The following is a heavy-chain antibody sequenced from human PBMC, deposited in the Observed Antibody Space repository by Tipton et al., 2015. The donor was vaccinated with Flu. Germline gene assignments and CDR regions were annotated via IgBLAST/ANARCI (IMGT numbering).Heavy chain of an antibody. D-gene: IGHD3-16*02. CDR2: ISYDGSNK. V-gene: IGHV3-30*18. J-gene: IGHJ5*02. CDR1: GFTFSSYG. CDR3: AKAEDDYVWGSYRYTGWFDP. Sequence: SGFTFSSYGMHWVRQAPGKGLEWVAVISYDGSNKYYADSVKGRFTISRDNSKNTLYLQMNSLRAEDTAVYYCAKAEDDYVWGSYRYTGWFDPWGQGTLVTVSS.